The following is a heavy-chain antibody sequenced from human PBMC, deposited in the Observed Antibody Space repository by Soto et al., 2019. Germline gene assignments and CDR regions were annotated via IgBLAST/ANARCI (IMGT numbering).Heavy chain of an antibody. Sequence: QLQLVQSGTEVKNPGSSVTVSCNASGGTFGNFAINWLRQAPGQGLQWMGDISPMFHKATYEQTFQCRVSITADASTNTVYMKRSSLRSEDTALYCCAGEFEVHTAVVGAWGQGTLVTVSS. CDR1: GGTFGNFA. CDR3: AGEFEVHTAVVGA. D-gene: IGHD3-10*01. V-gene: IGHV1-69*01. CDR2: ISPMFHKA. J-gene: IGHJ5*02.